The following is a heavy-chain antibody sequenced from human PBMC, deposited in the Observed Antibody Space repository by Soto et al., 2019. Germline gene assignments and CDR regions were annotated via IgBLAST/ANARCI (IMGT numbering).Heavy chain of an antibody. CDR1: GDSVSSNSAA. V-gene: IGHV6-1*01. D-gene: IGHD5-18*01. J-gene: IGHJ4*02. CDR3: AREGALIQLWSSPSDY. CDR2: THYRSKWYN. Sequence: SQTLSLTCAISGDSVSSNSAAWSWIRLSPSRGLEWLGRTHYRSKWYNDYAVSVKSRITISPDTSKNQFTLQLNSVTPDDTAVYYCAREGALIQLWSSPSDYWGQGTLVTVSS.